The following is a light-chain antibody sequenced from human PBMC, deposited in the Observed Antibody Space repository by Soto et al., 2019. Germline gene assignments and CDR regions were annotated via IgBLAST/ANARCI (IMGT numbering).Light chain of an antibody. CDR2: GAS. J-gene: IGKJ2*01. CDR3: QQYGSSLYT. V-gene: IGKV3-20*01. Sequence: EIVLTQSPGTLSLSPGERATLSCRASQSVSSSYLAWYQQKPGQAPRLLIYGASSRATGIPDRFSGSGSGTDFTLTISRLDPEDFGVYYCQQYGSSLYTFGQGTKLEIK. CDR1: QSVSSSY.